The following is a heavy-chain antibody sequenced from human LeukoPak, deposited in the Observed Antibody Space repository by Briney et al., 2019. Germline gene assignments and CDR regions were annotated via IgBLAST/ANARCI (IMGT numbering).Heavy chain of an antibody. V-gene: IGHV4-61*01. Sequence: SETLSLTCTVSGYSISSGYYWGWIRQPPGKGLEWIGYIYYSGSTNYNPSLKSRVTISVDTSKNQFSLKLSSVTAADTAVYYCARVSGWLKLDYWGQGTLVTVSS. CDR2: IYYSGST. CDR3: ARVSGWLKLDY. D-gene: IGHD6-19*01. J-gene: IGHJ4*02. CDR1: GYSISSGYY.